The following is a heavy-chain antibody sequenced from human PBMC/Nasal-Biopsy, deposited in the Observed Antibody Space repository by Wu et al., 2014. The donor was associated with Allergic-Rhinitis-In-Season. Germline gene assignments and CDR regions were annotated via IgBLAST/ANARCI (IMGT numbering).Heavy chain of an antibody. Sequence: TLSLTCTVSGGSISSYYWSWIRQPPGKGLEWIGYKSYSGSTNYDPSLKSRVTISVDMSKNQFSLRLSSVTAADTAVYFCVTGAGWATDYWGQGTLVTVSS. J-gene: IGHJ4*02. CDR1: GGSISSYY. CDR2: KSYSGST. D-gene: IGHD5-12*01. CDR3: VTGAGWATDY. V-gene: IGHV4-59*08.